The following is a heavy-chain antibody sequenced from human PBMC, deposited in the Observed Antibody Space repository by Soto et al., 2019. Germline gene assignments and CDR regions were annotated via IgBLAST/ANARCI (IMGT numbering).Heavy chain of an antibody. CDR2: ISYDGSNK. D-gene: IGHD2-15*01. J-gene: IGHJ6*02. V-gene: IGHV3-30*18. CDR1: GFTFSSYG. CDR3: AKDLLGYCSGGSCYRPPQQNYYYYGMDV. Sequence: PGGSLRLSCAASGFTFSSYGMHWVRQAPGKGLERVAVISYDGSNKYYADSVKGRFTISRDNSKNTLYLQMNSLRAEDTAVYYCAKDLLGYCSGGSCYRPPQQNYYYYGMDVWGQGTTVTVSS.